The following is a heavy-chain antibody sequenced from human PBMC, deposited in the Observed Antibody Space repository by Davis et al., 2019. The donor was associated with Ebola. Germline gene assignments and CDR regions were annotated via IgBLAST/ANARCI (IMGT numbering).Heavy chain of an antibody. CDR3: AGLLAGGYWYFDL. CDR1: GGSIRSSSHY. D-gene: IGHD6-19*01. CDR2: MFYSGHT. Sequence: SETLSLTCSVSGGSIRSSSHYWGWIRQPPGKGLEWIGSMFYSGHTYYKPSLKSRVTISVDTSKNQFSLKLSSVTAADTAVYYCAGLLAGGYWYFDLWGRGTLVTVSS. J-gene: IGHJ2*01. V-gene: IGHV4-39*01.